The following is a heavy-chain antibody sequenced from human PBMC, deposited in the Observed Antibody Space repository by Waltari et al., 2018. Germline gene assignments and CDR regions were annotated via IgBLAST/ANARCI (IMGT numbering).Heavy chain of an antibody. D-gene: IGHD6-13*01. CDR3: ARVIAQQLVPPGYYYYYYGMDV. Sequence: QVQLQESGPGLVKPSETLSLTCTVPGGSISSYYWSWIRQPPGKGLEWIGYIYYSGSTNYNPPLKSRVTISVDTSKNQFSLKLSSVTAADTAVYYCARVIAQQLVPPGYYYYYYGMDVWGQGTTVTVSS. CDR2: IYYSGST. CDR1: GGSISSYY. J-gene: IGHJ6*02. V-gene: IGHV4-59*01.